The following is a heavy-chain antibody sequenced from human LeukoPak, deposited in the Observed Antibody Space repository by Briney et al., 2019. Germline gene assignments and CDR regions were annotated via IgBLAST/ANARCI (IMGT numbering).Heavy chain of an antibody. CDR2: TTSSDSRI. V-gene: IGHV3-11*01. CDR1: GLTFSKYY. Sequence: GGSLRLSCVASGLTFSKYYMSWGRQAAGKRVEGVAYTTSSDSRIHYADSVRGRFTISRDNAKNSLYLQMNNLRADDTAVYYCARVVYSSLMDVWGQGTTVTVSS. D-gene: IGHD6-13*01. CDR3: ARVVYSSLMDV. J-gene: IGHJ6*02.